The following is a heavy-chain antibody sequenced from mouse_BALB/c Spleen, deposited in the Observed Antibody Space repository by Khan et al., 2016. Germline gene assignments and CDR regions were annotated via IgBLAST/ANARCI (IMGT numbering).Heavy chain of an antibody. Sequence: VQLQQSGAELVKPGASVKLSCTASGFNIKDTYMHWVKQRPEQGLEWIGRIDPANGNTKYDPKFQGKATITADTSSNTAYLQLSSLTSEDTAVYYCARSGGNSLAWFAYWCQGTLVTVSA. CDR1: GFNIKDTY. D-gene: IGHD2-1*01. V-gene: IGHV14-3*02. CDR3: ARSGGNSLAWFAY. J-gene: IGHJ3*01. CDR2: IDPANGNT.